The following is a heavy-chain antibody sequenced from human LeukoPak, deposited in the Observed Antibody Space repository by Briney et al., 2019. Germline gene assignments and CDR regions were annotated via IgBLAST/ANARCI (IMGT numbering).Heavy chain of an antibody. D-gene: IGHD4-11*01. J-gene: IGHJ5*02. CDR2: ISSSGSTM. Sequence: GGSLRLSCAASGFDFTNYDMNWVRQAPGKGLEWITYISSSGSTMYYAGSVKGRFTVSRDNAKSSLYLQMNSLRAEDTAVYYCARGGYNNYMNAWGQGALVTVSS. CDR1: GFDFTNYD. V-gene: IGHV3-48*03. CDR3: ARGGYNNYMNA.